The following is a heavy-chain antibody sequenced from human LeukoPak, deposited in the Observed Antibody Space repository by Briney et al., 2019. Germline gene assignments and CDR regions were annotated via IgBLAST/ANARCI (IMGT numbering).Heavy chain of an antibody. V-gene: IGHV3-21*01. J-gene: IGHJ3*02. CDR1: GFTFSRST. CDR3: ATDPSDHETDAFDI. D-gene: IGHD5-12*01. Sequence: GGSLRLSCAVSGFTFSRSTMNWVRQAPGKGLEWVSSISSSSTYIYYADSVKGRFTISRDNAKKSLNLQMNSLTAEDTAVYYCATDPSDHETDAFDIWGQGTMVTVSS. CDR2: ISSSSTYI.